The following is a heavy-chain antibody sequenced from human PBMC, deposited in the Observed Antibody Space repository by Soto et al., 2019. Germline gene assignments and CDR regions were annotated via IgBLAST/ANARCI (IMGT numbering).Heavy chain of an antibody. V-gene: IGHV3-21*01. J-gene: IGHJ4*02. CDR3: ARDPSYSRFLDY. Sequence: GGSLRLSCAASGFTFSSYSMNWVRQAPGKGLEWVSSISSSSSYIYYADSVKGRFTISRDNAKNSLYLQMNSLRAEDTAVYYCARDPSYSRFLDYWGQGTLVTVSS. CDR2: ISSSSSYI. CDR1: GFTFSSYS. D-gene: IGHD2-15*01.